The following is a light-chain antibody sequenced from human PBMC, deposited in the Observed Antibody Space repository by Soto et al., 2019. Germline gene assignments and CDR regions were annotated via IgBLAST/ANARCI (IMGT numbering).Light chain of an antibody. CDR1: NSDIGGYNI. Sequence: QSVLTQPASVSGSPGQSITLSCTGTNSDIGGYNIVSWYQQHPGKAPKLMIYDVSIRPSGVSDRFSGSKSANTASLTISGLQPEDEADYYCTSSATGGTHVFGTGTKVTVL. CDR2: DVS. CDR3: TSSATGGTHV. V-gene: IGLV2-14*01. J-gene: IGLJ1*01.